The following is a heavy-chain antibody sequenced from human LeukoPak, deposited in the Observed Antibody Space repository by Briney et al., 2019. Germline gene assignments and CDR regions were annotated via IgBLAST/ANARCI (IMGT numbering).Heavy chain of an antibody. D-gene: IGHD6-19*01. CDR3: ARDLVAVAGTGFDY. J-gene: IGHJ4*02. CDR1: GYIFTSYY. CDR2: ISPSGSST. Sequence: VASVKVSCKTSGYIFTSYYMYWVRQAPGQGLEWIGIISPSGSSTTYAQKLQGRVTMTTDTSTSTAYMELRSLRSDDTAVYYCARDLVAVAGTGFDYWGQGTLVTVSS. V-gene: IGHV1-46*01.